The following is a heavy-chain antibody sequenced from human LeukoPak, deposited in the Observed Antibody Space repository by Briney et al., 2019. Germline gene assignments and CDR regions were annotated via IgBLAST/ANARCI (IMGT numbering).Heavy chain of an antibody. CDR3: ARAYGSGSYLLYYYYYYGMDV. Sequence: ASVKVSCEASGYTFTSYGISWVRQAPGQGLEWMGWISAYNGNTNYAQKLQGRVTMTTDTSTSTAYMELRSLRSDDTAVYYCARAYGSGSYLLYYYYYYGMDVWGQGTTVTVSS. CDR2: ISAYNGNT. J-gene: IGHJ6*02. V-gene: IGHV1-18*01. CDR1: GYTFTSYG. D-gene: IGHD3-10*01.